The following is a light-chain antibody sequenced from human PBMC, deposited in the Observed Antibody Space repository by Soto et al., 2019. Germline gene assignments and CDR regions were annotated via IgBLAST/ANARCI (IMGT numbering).Light chain of an antibody. CDR3: QQTYTTPEIT. Sequence: IWMTQSPSLLSASTGDRVTISCRMSQSISIYLNWYQLKPGKAPNLLMYGASYLKSGVPTRFSGSGSGTDFTLTISSLQPEDFAIYYCQQTYTTPEITFGQGTRLEIK. CDR1: QSISIY. V-gene: IGKV1-39*01. CDR2: GAS. J-gene: IGKJ5*01.